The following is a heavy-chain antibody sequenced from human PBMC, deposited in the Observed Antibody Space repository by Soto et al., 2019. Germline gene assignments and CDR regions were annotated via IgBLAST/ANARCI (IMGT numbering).Heavy chain of an antibody. J-gene: IGHJ4*02. Sequence: GGSLRLSCTASGFTFGDYAMSWFRQAPGKGLEWVGFIRSKAYGGTTEYAASVKGRFTISRDDSKSIAYLQMNSLKTEDTAVYYCTRYDFWSGYHNFDYWGQGTLVTVSS. V-gene: IGHV3-49*03. CDR2: IRSKAYGGTT. CDR1: GFTFGDYA. D-gene: IGHD3-3*01. CDR3: TRYDFWSGYHNFDY.